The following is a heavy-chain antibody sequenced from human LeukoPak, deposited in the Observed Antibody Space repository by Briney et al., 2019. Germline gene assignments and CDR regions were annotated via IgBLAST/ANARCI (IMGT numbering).Heavy chain of an antibody. V-gene: IGHV4-39*01. Sequence: KPSETLSLTCTVSGGSISGTAYYWGWIRQPPGKGLEWIGSLYYSGNTYYNPSLKSRVTISIDTPKNQFSLKLTSVTAADTAVFYCARQASYSTSPLGYHFDFWGQGILVTVSS. D-gene: IGHD2-2*01. CDR1: GGSISGTAYY. J-gene: IGHJ4*02. CDR3: ARQASYSTSPLGYHFDF. CDR2: LYYSGNT.